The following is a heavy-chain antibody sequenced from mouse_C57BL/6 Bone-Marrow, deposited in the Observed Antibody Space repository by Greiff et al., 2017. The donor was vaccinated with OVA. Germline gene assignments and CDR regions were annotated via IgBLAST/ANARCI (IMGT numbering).Heavy chain of an antibody. V-gene: IGHV1-81*01. CDR2: IYPRSGNT. D-gene: IGHD2-2*01. J-gene: IGHJ1*03. CDR1: GYTFTSYG. CDR3: ARGGSTMVTTWYFDV. Sequence: QVQLQQSGAELARPGASVKLSCKASGYTFTSYGISWVKQRTGQGLEWIGEIYPRSGNTYYNEKFKGKATLTADKSSSTAYMELRSLTSEDSAVYFCARGGSTMVTTWYFDVWGTGTTVTVSS.